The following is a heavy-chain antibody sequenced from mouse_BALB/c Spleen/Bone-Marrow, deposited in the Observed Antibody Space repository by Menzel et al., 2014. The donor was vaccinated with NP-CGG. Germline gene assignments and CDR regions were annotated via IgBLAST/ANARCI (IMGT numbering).Heavy chain of an antibody. V-gene: IGHV5-6-3*01. D-gene: IGHD1-1*01. J-gene: IGHJ4*01. CDR2: INSNGGSN. CDR1: GFTLSSYG. CDR3: ARECYYVFYAMDY. Sequence: EVQLVESGGGLVQPGRTLKLSCAASGFTLSSYGMSWVRQTPDKRLELVATINSNGGSNYYPDSVKGRFTFSRDNAKNTLYLQMSSLNSEDTVKYYCARECYYVFYAMDYWGQGTSVTVSS.